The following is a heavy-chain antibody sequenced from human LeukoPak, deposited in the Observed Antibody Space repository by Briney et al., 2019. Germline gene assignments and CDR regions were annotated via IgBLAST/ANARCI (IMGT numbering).Heavy chain of an antibody. CDR3: ARPADNSGWYDLNF. V-gene: IGHV2-26*02. CDR2: IFPDDEK. D-gene: IGHD6-19*01. CDR1: GFSLTNGKMG. Sequence: ESGPVLAKPTETLTLTCTVSGFSLTNGKMGVSWIRQPPGKALEWLAHIFPDDEKLYTTSLKSRLTISKDTSKSQVVLTMTSMDPVDTATYYCARPADNSGWYDLNFWGQGILVTVSS. J-gene: IGHJ4*02.